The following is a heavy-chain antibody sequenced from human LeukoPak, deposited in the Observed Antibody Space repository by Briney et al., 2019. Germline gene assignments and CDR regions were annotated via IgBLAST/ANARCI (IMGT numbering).Heavy chain of an antibody. Sequence: GGSLRLSCAASGFTFSSYAMHWVRQAPGKGLEYVSAISSNGGSTYYANSVKGRFTISRDNSKNTLYLQMGSLRAEDMAVYYCARPNLPYSSSGRGAFDIWGQGTMVTVSS. CDR1: GFTFSSYA. V-gene: IGHV3-64*01. J-gene: IGHJ3*02. D-gene: IGHD6-13*01. CDR3: ARPNLPYSSSGRGAFDI. CDR2: ISSNGGST.